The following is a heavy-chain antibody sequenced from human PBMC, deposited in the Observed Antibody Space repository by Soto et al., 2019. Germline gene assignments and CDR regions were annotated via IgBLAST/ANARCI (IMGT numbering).Heavy chain of an antibody. J-gene: IGHJ4*02. V-gene: IGHV2-5*02. CDR3: AHLIWPGINHYFDY. CDR2: IYWDDDK. CDR1: GFSLSTSGMG. D-gene: IGHD2-21*01. Sequence: QITLKESGPTLVKPTQTLTLTCTFSGFSLSTSGMGVGWIRQPPGKALEWLAVIYWDDDKQYRPSLRSRLTITNDTSKRPVVLTMTNVDPEATATYYCAHLIWPGINHYFDYWGQGSLVTVSS.